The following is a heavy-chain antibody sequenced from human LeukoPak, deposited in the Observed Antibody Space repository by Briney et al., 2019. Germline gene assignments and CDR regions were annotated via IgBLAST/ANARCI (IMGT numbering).Heavy chain of an antibody. Sequence: GGSLRLSCAASGFTFTNYAMTWVRQAPGKGLEWVSVIGASGADTYYSDSVKGRFTVSRDNSQNTLFLHMSSLRAEDTAVYFCARRRRDTSGYYLGAFHDWGQGTTVTVSS. J-gene: IGHJ3*01. CDR3: ARRRRDTSGYYLGAFHD. CDR1: GFTFTNYA. D-gene: IGHD3-22*01. CDR2: IGASGADT. V-gene: IGHV3-23*01.